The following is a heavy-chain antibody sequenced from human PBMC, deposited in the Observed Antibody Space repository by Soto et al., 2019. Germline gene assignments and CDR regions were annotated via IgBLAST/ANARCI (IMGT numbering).Heavy chain of an antibody. V-gene: IGHV1-46*01. D-gene: IGHD6-19*01. Sequence: ASVKVSCKASGYTFTSYYMHWLRQAPGQGLEWMGIINPSGGGTSYAQKFQGRVTMTRDTSTSTVYMELSSLRAGDTAMYYCARRAVAGNFDYWGQGTLVTVSS. CDR1: GYTFTSYY. J-gene: IGHJ4*02. CDR3: ARRAVAGNFDY. CDR2: INPSGGGT.